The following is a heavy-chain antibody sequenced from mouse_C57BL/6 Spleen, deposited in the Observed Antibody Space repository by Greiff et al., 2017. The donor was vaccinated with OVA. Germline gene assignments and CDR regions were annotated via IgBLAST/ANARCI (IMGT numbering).Heavy chain of an antibody. CDR1: GYTFTSYW. D-gene: IGHD1-1*01. CDR3: ARGGITAVVATRGAMDY. Sequence: QVQLQQPGAELVKPGASVKLSCKASGYTFTSYWMHWVKQRPGRGLEWIGRIDPNNGGTKYNEKFKSKATLTVDKPSSTAYIQRSSLTSESSAVYYCARGGITAVVATRGAMDYWGQGTSVTVSS. CDR2: IDPNNGGT. J-gene: IGHJ4*01. V-gene: IGHV1-72*01.